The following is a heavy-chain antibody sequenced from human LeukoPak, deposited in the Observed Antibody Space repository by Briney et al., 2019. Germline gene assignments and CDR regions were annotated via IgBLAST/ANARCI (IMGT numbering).Heavy chain of an antibody. V-gene: IGHV3-23*01. CDR3: AKGVLTIFGVTVYYYYYYMDV. Sequence: GGSLRLSCAASGFTFSSYAMSWVRQAPGKGLEWVSAISGSGGSTYYADSVKGRFTISRDNSKNTLYLQMNSLRAEDTAVYYCAKGVLTIFGVTVYYYYYYMDVWGKGTTVTVSS. CDR2: ISGSGGST. CDR1: GFTFSSYA. D-gene: IGHD3-3*01. J-gene: IGHJ6*03.